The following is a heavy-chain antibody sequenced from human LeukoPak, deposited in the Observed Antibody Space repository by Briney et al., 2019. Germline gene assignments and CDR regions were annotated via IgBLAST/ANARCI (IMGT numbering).Heavy chain of an antibody. Sequence: SQTLSLTCTVSGGSISSGGYYWSWIRQHPGKGLEWIGYIYYSGSTYYNPSLKSRVTISVDTSKNQFSLKLSSVTAADTPVYYCARDSPHSYGYDDAFDIWGQGTMVTVSS. CDR2: IYYSGST. V-gene: IGHV4-31*03. CDR1: GGSISSGGYY. J-gene: IGHJ3*02. CDR3: ARDSPHSYGYDDAFDI. D-gene: IGHD5-18*01.